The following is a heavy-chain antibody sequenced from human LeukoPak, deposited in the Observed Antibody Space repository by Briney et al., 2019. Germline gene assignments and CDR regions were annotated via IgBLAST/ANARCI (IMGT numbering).Heavy chain of an antibody. CDR2: INPNSGGT. CDR3: ARDWFGYGGNREYNWFDP. Sequence: ASVKVSCKASGYTFTGYYMHWVRQAPGQGLEWMGWINPNSGGTNYAQKFQGRVTMTRDTSISTAYMELSRLRSDDTAVYYCARDWFGYGGNREYNWFDPWGQGTLVTVSS. J-gene: IGHJ5*02. CDR1: GYTFTGYY. V-gene: IGHV1-2*02. D-gene: IGHD4-23*01.